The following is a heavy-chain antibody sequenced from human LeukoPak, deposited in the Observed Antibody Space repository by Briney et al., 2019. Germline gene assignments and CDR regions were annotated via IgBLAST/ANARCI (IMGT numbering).Heavy chain of an antibody. CDR3: AKGYPSGYDWYYFDY. Sequence: GGSLTLSRPASGFTFSSYAMSWLRQAAGKGLEWVSATSGRGGSTYYADSVKGRFTISRDNSKNTLYLLMNSLRDQDTAVYYCAKGYPSGYDWYYFDYCGQGTLVTVSS. CDR2: TSGRGGST. V-gene: IGHV3-23*01. D-gene: IGHD5-12*01. CDR1: GFTFSSYA. J-gene: IGHJ4*02.